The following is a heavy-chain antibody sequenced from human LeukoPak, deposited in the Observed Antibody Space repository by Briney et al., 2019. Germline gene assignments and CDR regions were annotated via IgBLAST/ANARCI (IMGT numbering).Heavy chain of an antibody. Sequence: SETLSLTCTVSGGSISSGGYYWSWIRQHPGKGLEWIGYIYYSGSIYYNPSVECRVTRSIDTSKNQFSLKQSSVTAAETAVYYWVRDRRRKYQLRYWYFDPWGRGTLVTVSS. CDR1: GGSISSGGYY. CDR3: VRDRRRKYQLRYWYFDP. J-gene: IGHJ2*01. CDR2: IYYSGSI. D-gene: IGHD2-2*01. V-gene: IGHV4-31*03.